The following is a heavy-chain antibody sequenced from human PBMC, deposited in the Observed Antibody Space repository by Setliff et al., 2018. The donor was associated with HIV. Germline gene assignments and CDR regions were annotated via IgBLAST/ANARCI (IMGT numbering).Heavy chain of an antibody. D-gene: IGHD6-6*01. V-gene: IGHV1-2*02. J-gene: IGHJ4*02. Sequence: GASVKVSCKASGYSFTGYHMHWVRQAPGQGLEWMGWINPNSGGTNYAQKFQGRVTMTTDTSIRTVYMELSSLTSADTAVYYGARDGPKNTEAAPGYWGQGTLVTVSS. CDR3: ARDGPKNTEAAPGY. CDR2: INPNSGGT. CDR1: GYSFTGYH.